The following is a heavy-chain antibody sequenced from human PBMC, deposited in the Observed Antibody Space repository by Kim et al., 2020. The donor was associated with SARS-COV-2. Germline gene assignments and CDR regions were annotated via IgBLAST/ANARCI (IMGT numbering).Heavy chain of an antibody. J-gene: IGHJ5*02. V-gene: IGHV4-59*08. CDR3: ARRVGSRYWFDP. D-gene: IGHD2-15*01. CDR2: IYYSGST. Sequence: SETLSLTCTVSGGSISSYYWSWIRQPPGKGLEWIGYIYYSGSTNYNPSLKSRVTISVDTSKNQFSLKLSSVTAADTAVYYCARRVGSRYWFDPWGQGTLVTVSS. CDR1: GGSISSYY.